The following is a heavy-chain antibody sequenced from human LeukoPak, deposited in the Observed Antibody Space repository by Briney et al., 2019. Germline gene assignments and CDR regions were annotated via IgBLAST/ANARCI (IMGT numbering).Heavy chain of an antibody. CDR1: GYSISSGYY. V-gene: IGHV4-38-2*02. D-gene: IGHD4-23*01. Sequence: PSETLSLTCTVSGYSISSGYYWGWIRQPPGKGLEWIGSIYHSGSTYYNPSLKSRVTISVDTSKNQFSLKLRSVTAADTAVYYCARAYGGAPHDYWGQGTLVTVSS. J-gene: IGHJ4*02. CDR2: IYHSGST. CDR3: ARAYGGAPHDY.